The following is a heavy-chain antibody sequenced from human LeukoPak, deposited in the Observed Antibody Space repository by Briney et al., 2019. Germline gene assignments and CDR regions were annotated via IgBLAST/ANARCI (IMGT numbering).Heavy chain of an antibody. J-gene: IGHJ3*02. D-gene: IGHD3-3*01. CDR1: GYTFTSYD. Sequence: GASVKVSCKASGYTFTSYDINWVRQATGQGLEWMGWMNPNSGNTGYAQKFQGRVTITRNTSISTAYMELSSLRSEDTAVYYCARTWSGYLYAFDIWGQGTMVTVSS. CDR2: MNPNSGNT. CDR3: ARTWSGYLYAFDI. V-gene: IGHV1-8*03.